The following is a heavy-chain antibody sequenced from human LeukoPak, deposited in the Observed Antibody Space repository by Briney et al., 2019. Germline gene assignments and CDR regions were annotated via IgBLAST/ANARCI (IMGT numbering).Heavy chain of an antibody. CDR1: GFTFGDYA. V-gene: IGHV3-49*04. Sequence: PGGSLRLSCTASGFTFGDYAMSWVRQAPGKGLEWVGFIRSKAYGGTTEYAASVKGRFTISRDDSKSIAYLQMNSLKTEDTAVYYCTRVSQNALLWFGELLSMDVWGKGTTVTISS. J-gene: IGHJ6*03. CDR3: TRVSQNALLWFGELLSMDV. D-gene: IGHD3-10*01. CDR2: IRSKAYGGTT.